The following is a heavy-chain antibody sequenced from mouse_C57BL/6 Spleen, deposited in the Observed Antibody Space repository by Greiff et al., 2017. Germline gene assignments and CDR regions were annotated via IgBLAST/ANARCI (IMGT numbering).Heavy chain of an antibody. D-gene: IGHD1-1*01. J-gene: IGHJ1*03. CDR3: ARRSITTVVATDV. CDR1: GYTFTSYW. CDR2: IDPSDSFT. V-gene: IGHV1-50*01. Sequence: QVQLQQPGAELVKPGASVKLSCKASGYTFTSYWMQWVKQRPGQGLAWIGEIDPSDSFTNYNQKFKGKATLTVDTSSSTAYMQLSSLTSEDSAVYYCARRSITTVVATDVWGTGTTVTVSA.